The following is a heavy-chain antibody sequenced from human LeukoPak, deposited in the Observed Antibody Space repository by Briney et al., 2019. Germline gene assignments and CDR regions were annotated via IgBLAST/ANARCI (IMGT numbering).Heavy chain of an antibody. D-gene: IGHD3-10*01. CDR1: GYTFTTYW. CDR3: ARLADAGSSYIDY. V-gene: IGHV5-51*01. J-gene: IGHJ4*02. CDR2: IYPADSDT. Sequence: GESLKISCKGSGYTFTTYWIGWVRQMPGKGLEWMGIIYPADSDTKYSPSFQGQVTISADKSISTAYLQWSSLKASDSAMYYCARLADAGSSYIDYWGQGALVTVSS.